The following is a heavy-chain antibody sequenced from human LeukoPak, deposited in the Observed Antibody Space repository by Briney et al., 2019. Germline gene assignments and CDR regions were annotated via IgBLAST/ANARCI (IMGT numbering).Heavy chain of an antibody. CDR1: GYIFITYY. CDR3: ARDVAREFDY. J-gene: IGHJ4*02. Sequence: ASVKVSCMASGYIFITYYLHWVRQAPGQGLEWMGVINPSDGSTNYAQKFQGRVTMTRDTSTRTVYMQLSSLRSDDTAVYYCARDVAREFDYWGQGTLVTVSS. V-gene: IGHV1-46*01. CDR2: INPSDGST.